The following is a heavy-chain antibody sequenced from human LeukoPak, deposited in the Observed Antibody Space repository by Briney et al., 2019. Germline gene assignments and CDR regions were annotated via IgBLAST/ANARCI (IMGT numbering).Heavy chain of an antibody. V-gene: IGHV4-34*01. CDR2: INHSGST. Sequence: SETLSLTCAVYGGSFSGYYWSWIRQPPGKGLEWIGEINHSGSTNYNPSLKSRVTISVDTSKNQFSLKLSSVTAADTAVYYCARPRLLWYYFDYWGQGTLVTVSS. CDR3: ARPRLLWYYFDY. CDR1: GGSFSGYY. J-gene: IGHJ4*02. D-gene: IGHD3-10*01.